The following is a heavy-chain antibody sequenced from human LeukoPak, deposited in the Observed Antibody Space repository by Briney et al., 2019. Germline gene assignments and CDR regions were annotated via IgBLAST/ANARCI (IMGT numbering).Heavy chain of an antibody. CDR1: GFTFSSYA. D-gene: IGHD1-26*01. Sequence: GGSLRLSCAASGFTFSSYAMSWVRQAPGKGLEWVSGISGGGGSTYYADSVKGRFTISRDNSEVTLYLQMSSLRAEDTAVYYCAKDLYSGSHAECFQHWGQGTLVTVSS. V-gene: IGHV3-23*01. CDR3: AKDLYSGSHAECFQH. J-gene: IGHJ1*01. CDR2: ISGGGGST.